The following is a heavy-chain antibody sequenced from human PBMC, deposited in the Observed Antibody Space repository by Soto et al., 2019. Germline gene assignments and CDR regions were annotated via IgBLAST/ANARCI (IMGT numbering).Heavy chain of an antibody. Sequence: SETLSLTCTVSGGSISSGGYYWSWIRQHPGKGLEWVGYIYYSGSTYYNPSLKSRVTISVDTSKNQFSLKLSSVTAADTAVYYCVRGYSSWIVVVPAAIYFDYWGQGTLVTVSS. V-gene: IGHV4-31*03. CDR1: GGSISSGGYY. D-gene: IGHD2-2*01. CDR2: IYYSGST. CDR3: VRGYSSWIVVVPAAIYFDY. J-gene: IGHJ4*02.